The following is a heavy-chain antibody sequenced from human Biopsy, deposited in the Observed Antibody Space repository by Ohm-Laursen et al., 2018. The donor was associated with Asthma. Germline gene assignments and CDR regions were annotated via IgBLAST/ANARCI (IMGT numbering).Heavy chain of an antibody. CDR1: GFSFSNFA. J-gene: IGHJ3*02. D-gene: IGHD1-1*01. V-gene: IGHV3-30*01. Sequence: SLRLSCAASGFSFSNFAIHWVRQAPGKGLEWVGVISKDASTQDYADSVKGRFTMARDNSKNTLDLQMNSLREEDTAAYYCVRDGTDDAFDIWGQGTAVSVSS. CDR3: VRDGTDDAFDI. CDR2: ISKDASTQ.